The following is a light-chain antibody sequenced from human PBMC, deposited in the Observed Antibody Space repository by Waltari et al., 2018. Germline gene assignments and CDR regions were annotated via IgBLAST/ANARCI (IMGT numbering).Light chain of an antibody. V-gene: IGKV1-39*01. CDR3: QQTYTTPPYT. CDR1: QTISNS. CDR2: GAS. J-gene: IGKJ2*01. Sequence: DIQMTQSPSSLSASVGDRVTITCRASQTISNSLNWYQHKPGKAPNLLIYGASSLNSGVSSRFTGSGSATDFTLTISNLQHEDFATYYCQQTYTTPPYTFGQGTKLELK.